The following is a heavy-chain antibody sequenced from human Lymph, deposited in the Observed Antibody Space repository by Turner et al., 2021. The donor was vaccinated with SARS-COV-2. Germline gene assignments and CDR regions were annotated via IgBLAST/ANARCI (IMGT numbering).Heavy chain of an antibody. CDR1: GFIVSRNY. J-gene: IGHJ6*02. CDR3: ARDLGTYGMDV. D-gene: IGHD1-26*01. V-gene: IGHV3-53*02. CDR2: IYSGGTT. Sequence: EVQLVETEGGLIQTGGSLRLSCAASGFIVSRNYMNWVRQAPGKGLEWVSVIYSGGTTYYADSVKDRCTISRDNSKNTLYLQMNSLRVEDTAVYYCARDLGTYGMDVWGQGTTVTVSS.